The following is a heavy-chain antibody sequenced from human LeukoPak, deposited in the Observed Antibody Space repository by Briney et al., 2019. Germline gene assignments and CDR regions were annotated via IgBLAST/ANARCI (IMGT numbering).Heavy chain of an antibody. CDR3: ARVGPYYYGSGYNGRGPLYYYYMDV. V-gene: IGHV4-59*01. CDR2: IYYSGST. D-gene: IGHD3-10*01. Sequence: KPSETLSLTCTVSGGSISSYYWSWIRQPPGKGLEWIGYIYYSGSTNYNPSLKSRVTISVDTSKNQFSLKLSSVTAADTAVYYCARVGPYYYGSGYNGRGPLYYYYMDVWGKGTTVTISS. J-gene: IGHJ6*03. CDR1: GGSISSYY.